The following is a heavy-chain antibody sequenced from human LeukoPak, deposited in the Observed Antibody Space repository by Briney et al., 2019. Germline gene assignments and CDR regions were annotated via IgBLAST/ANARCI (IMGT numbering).Heavy chain of an antibody. CDR2: IWNDGSKS. V-gene: IGHV3-33*01. J-gene: IGHJ4*02. CDR1: GFTFSSYG. Sequence: GRSLRLSCAASGFTFSSYGMHWVRQAPGKGLEWVAVIWNDGSKSNYPDSVKGRFTISRDDSKNTLVLQMSSLRVEDTAVYYCARFRSGWYMDYWGQGTLVTVSS. D-gene: IGHD6-19*01. CDR3: ARFRSGWYMDY.